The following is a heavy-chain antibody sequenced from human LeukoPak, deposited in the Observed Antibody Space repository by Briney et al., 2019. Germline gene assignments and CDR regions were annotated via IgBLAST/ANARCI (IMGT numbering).Heavy chain of an antibody. D-gene: IGHD4-17*01. Sequence: GGPLRLSCAASGFTFSSYSMNWVRQAPGKGLEWVSYISSSSSTIYYADSVKGRFTISRDNAKNSLYLQMNSLRAEDTAVYYCGGYGDYDDYWGQGTLVTVSS. CDR2: ISSSSSTI. CDR3: GGYGDYDDY. J-gene: IGHJ4*02. CDR1: GFTFSSYS. V-gene: IGHV3-48*01.